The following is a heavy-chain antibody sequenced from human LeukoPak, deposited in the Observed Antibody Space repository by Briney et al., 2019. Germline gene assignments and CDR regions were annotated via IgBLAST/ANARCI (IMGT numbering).Heavy chain of an antibody. D-gene: IGHD3-10*01. CDR2: ISGSGGST. V-gene: IGHV3-23*01. Sequence: PGGSLRLSCAASGFTFSSYAMSWVRQAAGKGLEWVSAISGSGGSTYYADSVKGRFTISRDNSKNTLYLQMNSLRAEDTAVYYCAKASGYYGSGDLDYWGQGTLVTVSS. CDR1: GFTFSSYA. J-gene: IGHJ4*02. CDR3: AKASGYYGSGDLDY.